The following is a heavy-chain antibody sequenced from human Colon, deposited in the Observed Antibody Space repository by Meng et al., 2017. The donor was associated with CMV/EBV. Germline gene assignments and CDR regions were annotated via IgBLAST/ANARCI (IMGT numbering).Heavy chain of an antibody. CDR1: GFSVSRNY. Sequence: GESLKISCVASGFSVSRNYISWVRQGPGKGLEWVSVIYDTGRTYYEDSVKGRFTVSRDESKNTVFLQMNNLRTEDTAVYYCARNRLECGGDCYFADSWGQGTQVTASS. CDR2: IYDTGRT. J-gene: IGHJ5*02. CDR3: ARNRLECGGDCYFADS. V-gene: IGHV3-66*01. D-gene: IGHD2-21*02.